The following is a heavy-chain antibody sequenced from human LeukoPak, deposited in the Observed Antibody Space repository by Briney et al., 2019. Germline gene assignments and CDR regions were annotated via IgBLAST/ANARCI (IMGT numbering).Heavy chain of an antibody. D-gene: IGHD3-22*01. CDR1: GGSISSYY. J-gene: IGHJ4*02. V-gene: IGHV4-59*01. CDR3: ARVKGPYYYDSSGYYFDY. CDR2: IYYSGST. Sequence: SETLSLTCTVSGGSISSYYRSWIRQPPGKGLECIGYIYYSGSTNYNPSLKSRVTISVDTSKNKFSLKVGYVSAADRAVYYCARVKGPYYYDSSGYYFDYWGQGTLVTVSS.